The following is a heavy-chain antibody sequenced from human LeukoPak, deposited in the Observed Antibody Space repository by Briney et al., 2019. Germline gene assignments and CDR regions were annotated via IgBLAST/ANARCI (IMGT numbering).Heavy chain of an antibody. J-gene: IGHJ4*02. CDR3: AKDFVRYNIQFDY. Sequence: GGSLRLSCAASGFTFSSYAMSWVHQAPGKGLEWVSAISGSGGSTYYADSVKGRFTISRDNSKNTLYLQMDSLRAEDTALYYCAKDFVRYNIQFDYWGQGALVTVSS. CDR2: ISGSGGST. V-gene: IGHV3-23*01. D-gene: IGHD1-14*01. CDR1: GFTFSSYA.